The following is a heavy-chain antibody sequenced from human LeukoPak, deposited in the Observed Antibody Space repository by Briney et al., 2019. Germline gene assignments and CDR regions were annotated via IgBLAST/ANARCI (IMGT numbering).Heavy chain of an antibody. Sequence: SETLSLTCTASGGSISSYYWSWIRQPPGKGLEWIGYIYYSGSTNYNPSLKSRVTISVDTSKNQFSLKLSSVTAADTAVYYCARGAAGTVQFDYWGQGTLVTVSS. CDR2: IYYSGST. J-gene: IGHJ4*02. CDR3: ARGAAGTVQFDY. V-gene: IGHV4-59*01. D-gene: IGHD6-13*01. CDR1: GGSISSYY.